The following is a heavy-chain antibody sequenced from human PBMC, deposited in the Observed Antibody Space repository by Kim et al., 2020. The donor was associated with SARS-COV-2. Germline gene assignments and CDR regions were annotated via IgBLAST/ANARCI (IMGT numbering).Heavy chain of an antibody. V-gene: IGHV4-4*02. CDR3: ARDNRRITFGGVIARDY. J-gene: IGHJ4*02. D-gene: IGHD3-16*02. Sequence: LKSRVTISVDKSKTQFSLKLSSVTAADTAVYYCARDNRRITFGGVIARDYWGQGTLVTVSS.